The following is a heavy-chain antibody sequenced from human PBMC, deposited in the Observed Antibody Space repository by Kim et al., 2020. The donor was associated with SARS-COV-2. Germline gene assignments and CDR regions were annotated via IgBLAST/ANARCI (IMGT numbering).Heavy chain of an antibody. CDR3: AKDRRRFEVVAAFDI. V-gene: IGHV3-30*02. J-gene: IGHJ3*02. Sequence: ADCVKGRFTIARDDSKNTLYLQMNSLRAEDTAVYYCAKDRRRFEVVAAFDIWGQGTMVTVSS. D-gene: IGHD3-3*01.